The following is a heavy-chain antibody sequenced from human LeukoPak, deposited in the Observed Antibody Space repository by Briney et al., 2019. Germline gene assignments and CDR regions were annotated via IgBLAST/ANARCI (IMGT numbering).Heavy chain of an antibody. CDR1: GYTFTGYY. D-gene: IGHD3-10*01. J-gene: IGHJ4*02. V-gene: IGHV1-2*02. CDR3: ASLITMVRGVPFDY. Sequence: GASVKVSCKASGYTFTGYYMHWVRQAPGQGLEWMGWINPNSGGTNYAQKFQGRVTMTRDTSICTAYMELSRLRSDDTAVYYCASLITMVRGVPFDYWGQGTLVTVSS. CDR2: INPNSGGT.